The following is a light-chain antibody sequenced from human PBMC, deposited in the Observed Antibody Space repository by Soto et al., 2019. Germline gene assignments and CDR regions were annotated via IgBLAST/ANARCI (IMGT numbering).Light chain of an antibody. Sequence: EIVLTQSPGTLSLSPGERATLSCRASQSISSYLAWYQQKPGQAPRLLIYGASSRSPGIPDRFSGSGSGTDFSLTITRLEPADFAVYYCQQSGSSPGTFGQGTKLEI. J-gene: IGKJ2*01. CDR3: QQSGSSPGT. CDR2: GAS. V-gene: IGKV3-20*01. CDR1: QSISSY.